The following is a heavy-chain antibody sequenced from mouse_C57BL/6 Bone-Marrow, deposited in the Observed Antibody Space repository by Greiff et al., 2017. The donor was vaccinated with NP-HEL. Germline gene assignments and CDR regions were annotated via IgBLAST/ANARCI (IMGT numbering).Heavy chain of an antibody. D-gene: IGHD1-1*01. J-gene: IGHJ2*01. Sequence: QVQLQQSGAELVKPGASVKLSCKASGYTFTSYWMQWVKQRPGQGLEWIGEIDPSDSYTNYNQKFKGKATLTVDTSSSTAYMQLSSLTSEDSAVYYCAREEAHYYGSTYSYYFDYWGQGTTLTVSS. CDR1: GYTFTSYW. CDR2: IDPSDSYT. V-gene: IGHV1-50*01. CDR3: AREEAHYYGSTYSYYFDY.